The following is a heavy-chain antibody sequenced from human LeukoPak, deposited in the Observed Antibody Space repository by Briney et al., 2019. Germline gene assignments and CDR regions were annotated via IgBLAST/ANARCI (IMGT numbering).Heavy chain of an antibody. CDR1: GFTFSSYG. V-gene: IGHV3-33*06. CDR2: IWYDGSNK. CDR3: AKGVAVAGTHAFDI. Sequence: GGSLRLXCAASGFTFSSYGMHWARQAPGKGLEWVAVIWYDGSNKYYADSVKGRFTISRDNSKNTLYLQMNSLRAEDTAVYYCAKGVAVAGTHAFDIWGQGTMVTVSS. D-gene: IGHD6-19*01. J-gene: IGHJ3*02.